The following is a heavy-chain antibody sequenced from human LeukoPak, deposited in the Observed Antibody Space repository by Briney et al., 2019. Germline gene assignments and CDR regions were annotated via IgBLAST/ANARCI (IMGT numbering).Heavy chain of an antibody. V-gene: IGHV4-59*01. J-gene: IGHJ4*02. Sequence: SETLSLTCAVSGGSFGGYYGSWIRQPPGKGLERIGCIYYTGGTTYNPSIESRVTMSVDTFKNQFSLKLTSVTAADTAIYYCARERNRAPDYWGQGTLVTVSS. D-gene: IGHD1-14*01. CDR2: IYYTGGT. CDR3: ARERNRAPDY. CDR1: GGSFGGYY.